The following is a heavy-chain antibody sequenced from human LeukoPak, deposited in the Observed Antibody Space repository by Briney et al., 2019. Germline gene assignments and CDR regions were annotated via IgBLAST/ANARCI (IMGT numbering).Heavy chain of an antibody. J-gene: IGHJ5*02. CDR1: GDSVSINSAA. V-gene: IGHV6-1*01. D-gene: IGHD1-20*01. CDR2: TYYRSKWYN. Sequence: SQTLSLTFAISGDSVSINSAAWNRVRQSPSRGLEWLGRTYYRSKWYNDYAVSVKSRITINPDTSKNQFSLQLNSVTPEDTAVYYCARSALYNWNDLGWFDPWGQGTLVTVSS. CDR3: ARSALYNWNDLGWFDP.